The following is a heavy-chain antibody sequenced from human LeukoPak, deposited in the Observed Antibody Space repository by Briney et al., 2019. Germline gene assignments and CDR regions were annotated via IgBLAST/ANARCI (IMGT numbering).Heavy chain of an antibody. CDR2: IYYSGST. V-gene: IGHV4-30-4*01. J-gene: IGHJ4*02. Sequence: SETLSLTCTVSGVSISSGDYYWSWIRQPPGKGLEWIGYIYYSGSTYYNPSLKSRVTISVDTSKNQFSLKLSSVTAADTAVYYCARARPFGYCSGGSCYSSDYWGQGTLVTVSS. D-gene: IGHD2-15*01. CDR1: GVSISSGDYY. CDR3: ARARPFGYCSGGSCYSSDY.